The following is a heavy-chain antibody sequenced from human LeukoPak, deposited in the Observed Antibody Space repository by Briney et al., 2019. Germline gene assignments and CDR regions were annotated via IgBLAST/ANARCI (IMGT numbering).Heavy chain of an antibody. CDR3: AKTKGYSYGYYFDY. CDR2: MSYDGFNK. V-gene: IGHV3-30*18. Sequence: GGSLRLSCAASGFIFSSYAMHWVRQSLGKGLEWVAVMSYDGFNKYYADPVKGRFTISRDNFKNTLYLQMNSLRAEDTAVYYCAKTKGYSYGYYFDYWGQGTLVTVSS. J-gene: IGHJ4*02. CDR1: GFIFSSYA. D-gene: IGHD5-18*01.